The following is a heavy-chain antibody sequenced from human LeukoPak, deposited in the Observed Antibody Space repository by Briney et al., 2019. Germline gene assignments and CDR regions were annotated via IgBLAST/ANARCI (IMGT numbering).Heavy chain of an antibody. V-gene: IGHV1-69*13. Sequence: SVKVSCKTSGGSFNNYAINWVRQAPGLGLEWMGGIIPMFGTAYYAQTFQGRLTIIADESTSTVYMEMNSLRSDDTAVYYCARGRLIVVPIAAFDYWGQGTLVTVSS. D-gene: IGHD2-2*01. CDR3: ARGRLIVVPIAAFDY. J-gene: IGHJ4*02. CDR2: IIPMFGTA. CDR1: GGSFNNYA.